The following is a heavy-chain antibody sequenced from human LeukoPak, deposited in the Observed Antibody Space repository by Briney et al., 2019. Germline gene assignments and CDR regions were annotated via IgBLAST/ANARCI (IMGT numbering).Heavy chain of an antibody. Sequence: ASVKVSCKASGCTFTGYYMHLVRQAPGHRLEWIGWINPNSGGTNYAQKFQGRVTMTRDTSISTAYMELSRLRSDDTAVYYCARGCSSTSCDVLGYWGQGTLVTVSS. CDR3: ARGCSSTSCDVLGY. D-gene: IGHD2-2*01. V-gene: IGHV1-2*02. CDR2: INPNSGGT. J-gene: IGHJ4*02. CDR1: GCTFTGYY.